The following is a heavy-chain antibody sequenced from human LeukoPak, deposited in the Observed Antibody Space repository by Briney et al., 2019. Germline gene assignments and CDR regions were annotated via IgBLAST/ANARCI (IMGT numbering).Heavy chain of an antibody. D-gene: IGHD3-22*01. CDR2: VYYSAST. V-gene: IGHV4-59*01. J-gene: IGHJ6*03. Sequence: SETLSLTCTVSGGSLSSYYWSWIRQPPGKGLEWIGYVYYSASTNYNPSLKSRVTISVDTSKNQFSLKLSSVTAADTAVYYCARSRYYYDSSGYYYYYYYYMDVWGKGTTVTVSS. CDR3: ARSRYYYDSSGYYYYYYYYMDV. CDR1: GGSLSSYY.